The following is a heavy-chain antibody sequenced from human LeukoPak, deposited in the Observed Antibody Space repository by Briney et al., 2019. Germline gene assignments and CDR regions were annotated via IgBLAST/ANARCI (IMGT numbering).Heavy chain of an antibody. V-gene: IGHV4-34*01. D-gene: IGHD2-15*01. CDR2: INYSGST. CDR3: ARGGIVDVLVVAATRPNFDY. Sequence: PSETLSLTCAVYGGSFSGYYWSWIRQPPGKGLEWVGEINYSGSTNYNPSLKSRATISVDTSKNQFSLKLSSVTAADTAVYYCARGGIVDVLVVAATRPNFDYWGQGTLVTVSS. CDR1: GGSFSGYY. J-gene: IGHJ4*02.